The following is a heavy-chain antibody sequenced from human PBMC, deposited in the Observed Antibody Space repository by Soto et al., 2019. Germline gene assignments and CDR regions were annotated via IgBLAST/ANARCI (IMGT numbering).Heavy chain of an antibody. D-gene: IGHD2-8*01. CDR1: GVTFSSYA. CDR2: IAYDGSNK. Sequence: QVQLVESGGGVVQPGRSLRLSCAASGVTFSSYAMHGVRQAPGKVLEWVAVIAYDGSNKYYADSVKGRFTISRDKSKNTLYLQMNRLRAEDTAVYYCARGVLMVYGAFDIWCQGTMVTVAS. J-gene: IGHJ3*02. CDR3: ARGVLMVYGAFDI. V-gene: IGHV3-30-3*01.